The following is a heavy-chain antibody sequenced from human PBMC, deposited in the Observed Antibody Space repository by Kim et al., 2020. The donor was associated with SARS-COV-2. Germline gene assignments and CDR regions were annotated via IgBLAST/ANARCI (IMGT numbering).Heavy chain of an antibody. D-gene: IGHD5-12*01. CDR3: AKDWSGDGYLFEH. V-gene: IGHV3-43*01. Sequence: YADSVKGRFTIPRDNSKNSLYLQMHSLRPEDTALYYCAKDWSGDGYLFEHWGQGTLVTVSS. J-gene: IGHJ4*02.